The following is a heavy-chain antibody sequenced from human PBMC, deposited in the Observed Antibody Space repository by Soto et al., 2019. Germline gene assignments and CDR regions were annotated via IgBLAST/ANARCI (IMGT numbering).Heavy chain of an antibody. CDR3: ARTITIFGVANYYYYYGMDV. J-gene: IGHJ6*02. V-gene: IGHV1-69*13. CDR2: IIPIFGTA. D-gene: IGHD3-3*01. CDR1: GGTFSSYA. Sequence: SVKVSCKASGGTFSSYAISWVRQAPGQGLEWMGGIIPIFGTANYAQKFQGRVTITADESTSTAYMELSSLRSEDTAVYYCARTITIFGVANYYYYYGMDVWGQGTTVTVSS.